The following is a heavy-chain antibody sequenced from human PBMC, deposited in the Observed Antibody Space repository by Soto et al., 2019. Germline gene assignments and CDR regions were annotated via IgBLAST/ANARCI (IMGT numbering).Heavy chain of an antibody. CDR1: GGRISISSYH. J-gene: IGHJ5*02. Sequence: KPSSTLSVNCTVSGGRISISSYHWDWIRQPPGKGLEWIGSIYHSGSTYYNPSLKSRVTISVDTSKNQFSLKLSSVTVADTAVYYCARRVNSCHRSWAQGTLVTVSS. CDR2: IYHSGST. CDR3: ARRVNSCHRS. D-gene: IGHD2-21*01. V-gene: IGHV4-39*01.